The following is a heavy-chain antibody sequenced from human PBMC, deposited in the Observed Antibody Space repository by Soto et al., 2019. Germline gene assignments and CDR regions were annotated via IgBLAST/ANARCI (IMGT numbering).Heavy chain of an antibody. D-gene: IGHD3-10*01. J-gene: IGHJ6*03. CDR1: GFTFSSYA. V-gene: IGHV3-64*01. CDR3: ARSITMVRGVIMAFMDV. Sequence: EVQLVESGAGLVQPGGSLRLSCAASGFTFSSYAMHWVRQAPGKGLEYVSAISSNGGSTYYANSVKGRFTISRDNSKNTLYLQMGSLRAEDMAVYYCARSITMVRGVIMAFMDVWGKGTTVTVSS. CDR2: ISSNGGST.